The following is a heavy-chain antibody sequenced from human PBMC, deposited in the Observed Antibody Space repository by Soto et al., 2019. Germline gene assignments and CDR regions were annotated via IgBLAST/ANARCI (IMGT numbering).Heavy chain of an antibody. CDR1: GYTFTSYA. CDR3: STDKITGILYY. D-gene: IGHD1-20*01. CDR2: MNAGNGNT. V-gene: IGHV1-3*01. Sequence: ASVKVSCKASGYTFTSYAMHWVGQAPGQRREWMGWMNAGNGNTKYSQKFQGRVTITRDTSASTAYMELSSLRSEDTAFYDCSTDKITGILYYCGQGTLVPVSS. J-gene: IGHJ4*02.